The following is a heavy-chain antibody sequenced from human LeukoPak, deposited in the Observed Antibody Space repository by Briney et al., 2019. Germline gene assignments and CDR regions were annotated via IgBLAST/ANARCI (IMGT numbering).Heavy chain of an antibody. CDR2: IKQDGSEK. J-gene: IGHJ4*02. V-gene: IGHV3-7*03. Sequence: GGSLRLSCAASGFTFSSYWMSWVRQAPGKGLEWVANIKQDGSEKYYVDSVKGRFTISRDNAKNSLYLQMNSLRAEDTAVYYCARDRGYYYDSSGYYDYWGQGTLVTVSS. CDR1: GFTFSSYW. CDR3: ARDRGYYYDSSGYYDY. D-gene: IGHD3-22*01.